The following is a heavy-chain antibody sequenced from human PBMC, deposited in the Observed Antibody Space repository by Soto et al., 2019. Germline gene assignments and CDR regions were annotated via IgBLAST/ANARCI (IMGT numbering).Heavy chain of an antibody. CDR1: GGTFSSYA. J-gene: IGHJ6*02. Sequence: ASVKVSCKASGGTFSSYAISWVRQAPGQGLEWMGGIIPIFGTANYAQKFQGRVTITADKSTSTAYMELSSLRSEDTAMYYCARSYCGGDCYSHTNLYYYYYGMDVWGQGTTVTVSS. V-gene: IGHV1-69*06. CDR3: ARSYCGGDCYSHTNLYYYYYGMDV. CDR2: IIPIFGTA. D-gene: IGHD2-21*02.